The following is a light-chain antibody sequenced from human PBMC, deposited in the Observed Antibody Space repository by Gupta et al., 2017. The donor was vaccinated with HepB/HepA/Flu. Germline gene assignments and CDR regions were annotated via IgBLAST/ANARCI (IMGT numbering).Light chain of an antibody. V-gene: IGKV4-1*01. J-gene: IGKJ1*01. CDR1: QTVLYSSIHKNY. Sequence: DIVMTQSPDSLAVSLGERATINCKSSQTVLYSSIHKNYLAWYQQKPGQPPKLLIYWASTRESGVPDRFSGSGSGTNFTLSISGLQAEDGAIYYCQQYFDTPWTFGQGTKVEIK. CDR2: WAS. CDR3: QQYFDTPWT.